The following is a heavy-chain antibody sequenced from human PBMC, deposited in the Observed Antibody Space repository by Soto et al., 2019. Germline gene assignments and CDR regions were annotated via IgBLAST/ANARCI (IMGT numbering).Heavy chain of an antibody. J-gene: IGHJ6*02. CDR3: AKGQQLNDYYYYGMDV. V-gene: IGHV3-23*01. CDR2: ISGSGGST. CDR1: GFTFSSYA. Sequence: WGSLRLSCAASGFTFSSYAMSWVRQAPGKGLEWVSAISGSGGSTYYADSVKGRFTISRDNSKNTLYLQMNSLRAEDTAVYYCAKGQQLNDYYYYGMDVWGQGTTVTVSS. D-gene: IGHD6-13*01.